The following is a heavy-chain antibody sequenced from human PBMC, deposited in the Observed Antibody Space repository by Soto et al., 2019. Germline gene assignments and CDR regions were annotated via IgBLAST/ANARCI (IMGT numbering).Heavy chain of an antibody. J-gene: IGHJ5*02. D-gene: IGHD3-16*01. V-gene: IGHV3-48*01. Sequence: GGSLRLSCAASGFTFSSYSMNWVRQAPGKGLEWVSYISSSSSTIYYADSVKGRFTISRDNAKNSLYLQMNSLRAEDTAVYYCAADPENYDYIWGSFNWFDPWGQGTLVTVSS. CDR1: GFTFSSYS. CDR3: AADPENYDYIWGSFNWFDP. CDR2: ISSSSSTI.